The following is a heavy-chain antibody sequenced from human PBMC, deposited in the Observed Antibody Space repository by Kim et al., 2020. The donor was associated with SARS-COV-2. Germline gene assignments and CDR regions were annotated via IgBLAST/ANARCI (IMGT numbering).Heavy chain of an antibody. J-gene: IGHJ4*02. CDR3: ARGKDKGFDY. CDR1: GGSFSGYY. Sequence: SETLSLTCAVYGGSFSGYYWSWIRQPPGKGLECIGEINHSGSTNYNPSLKSRVTISVDTSKNQFSLKLSSVTAADTAVYYCARGKDKGFDYWGQGTLVTVSS. CDR2: INHSGST. V-gene: IGHV4-34*01.